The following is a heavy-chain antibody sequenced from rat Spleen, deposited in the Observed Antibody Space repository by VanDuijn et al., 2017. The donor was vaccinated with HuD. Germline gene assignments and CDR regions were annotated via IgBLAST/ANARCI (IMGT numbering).Heavy chain of an antibody. Sequence: VQLVESGGGLVQPGRSLKLSCAASGFTFSSYGLHWRRQAPTKGLEWISSINVDGGNTYYPDSVKGRFTISRDNAENTVYLIMNSLRSEDTATYYCAKLSSGFPYWGQGTLVTVSS. CDR2: INVDGGNT. CDR3: AKLSSGFPY. CDR1: GFTFSSYG. D-gene: IGHD1-12*01. V-gene: IGHV5-19*01. J-gene: IGHJ3*01.